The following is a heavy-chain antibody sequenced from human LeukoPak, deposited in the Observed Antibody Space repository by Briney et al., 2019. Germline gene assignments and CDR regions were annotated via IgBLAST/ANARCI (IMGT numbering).Heavy chain of an antibody. V-gene: IGHV4-59*08. J-gene: IGHJ5*02. D-gene: IGHD5-18*01. CDR3: ARHSGVQLWNPNWFDP. CDR2: IYYSGST. Sequence: PSETLSLTRTVSGGSISSYYWSSIRQPPGKGLEWIGFIYYSGSTNYNPSLKSRVTISVNTSKNQFSLKLSSVTAADTAVYYCARHSGVQLWNPNWFDPWGQGTLVTVSS. CDR1: GGSISSYY.